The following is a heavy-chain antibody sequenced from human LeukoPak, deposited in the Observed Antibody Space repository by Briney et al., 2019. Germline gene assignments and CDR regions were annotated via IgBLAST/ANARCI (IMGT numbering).Heavy chain of an antibody. Sequence: WIRQSPGKGLEWIESIYYSGKTYYNPSVKSRVTMSADTSKNQFSLNLSSVTAADTAVYYCARLPLSMSGYPPDYWGQGTLVTVSS. J-gene: IGHJ4*02. CDR3: ARLPLSMSGYPPDY. CDR2: IYYSGKT. V-gene: IGHV4-39*01. D-gene: IGHD3-3*01.